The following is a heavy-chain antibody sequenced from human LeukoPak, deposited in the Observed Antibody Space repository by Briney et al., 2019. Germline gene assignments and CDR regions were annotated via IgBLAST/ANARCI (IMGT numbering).Heavy chain of an antibody. CDR3: ARDRQVGGWYGGEVDY. Sequence: GGSLRLSCAASGFIFSNYHMNWVRQAPGKGLEWVANIKQDGSEKYYVDSVKGRFTISRDNAKNSLYLQMNSLRAEDTAVYYCARDRQVGGWYGGEVDYWGQGTLVTVSS. J-gene: IGHJ4*02. V-gene: IGHV3-7*01. D-gene: IGHD6-19*01. CDR2: IKQDGSEK. CDR1: GFIFSNYH.